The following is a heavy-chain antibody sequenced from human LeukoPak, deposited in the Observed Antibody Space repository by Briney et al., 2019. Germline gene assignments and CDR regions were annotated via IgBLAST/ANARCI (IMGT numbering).Heavy chain of an antibody. V-gene: IGHV4-4*07. J-gene: IGHJ2*01. Sequence: SETLSLTCTVSGGSISDYYWSSIRQPAGGGLEWNGRIHSRGNTNYNPPLKSQLTMSVDLSKNQFSPRLSSATAADTAVYYCASVSASSDLCSFWPSDLWGRGTLVPVSS. CDR2: IHSRGNT. D-gene: IGHD6-13*01. CDR3: ASVSASSDLCSFWPSDL. CDR1: GGSISDYY.